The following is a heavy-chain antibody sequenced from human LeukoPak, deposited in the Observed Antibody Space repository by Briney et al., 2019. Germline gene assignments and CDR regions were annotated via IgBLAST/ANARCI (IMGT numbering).Heavy chain of an antibody. CDR2: ISSSSTYT. CDR3: ARESDSSGYYDY. V-gene: IGHV3-11*06. Sequence: PGGSLRLSCAASGFSFSNFYMSWIRQARGKGLEWVSYISSSSTYTNSADSVRGRFTISRDNAKNSLYLQMNSLRVEDTAVYYCARESDSSGYYDYWGQGTLVAVSS. CDR1: GFSFSNFY. D-gene: IGHD3-22*01. J-gene: IGHJ4*02.